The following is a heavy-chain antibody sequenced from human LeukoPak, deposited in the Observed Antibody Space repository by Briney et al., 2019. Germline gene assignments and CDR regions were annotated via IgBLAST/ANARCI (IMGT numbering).Heavy chain of an antibody. Sequence: PRGSLRLSCAASGFTVSSNYMSWVRQAPGKGLEWVSVIYSGGSTYYADSVKGRFTISRDNSKNTLYLQMNSLRAEDTAVYYCARDLAGYSSGWPSGGNYYGMDVWGQGTTVTVSS. CDR2: IYSGGST. CDR3: ARDLAGYSSGWPSGGNYYGMDV. D-gene: IGHD6-19*01. J-gene: IGHJ6*02. V-gene: IGHV3-66*01. CDR1: GFTVSSNY.